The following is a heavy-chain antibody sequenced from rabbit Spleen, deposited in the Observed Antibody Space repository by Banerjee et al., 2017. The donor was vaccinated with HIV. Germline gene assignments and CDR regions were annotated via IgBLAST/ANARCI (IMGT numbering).Heavy chain of an antibody. CDR3: ARGSAAMTMVITGFYFNL. Sequence: QEQLEESGGDLVKPEGSLTLTCKVSGFTISSSYWMCWVRQAPGKGLEWIACIYGGNSGTTYYATWAKGRFTISKTSSTTVTLQMTSLTAADTATYFCARGSAAMTMVITGFYFNLWGPGTLVTVS. D-gene: IGHD2-1*01. J-gene: IGHJ4*01. CDR1: GFTISSSYW. V-gene: IGHV1S45*01. CDR2: IYGGNSGTT.